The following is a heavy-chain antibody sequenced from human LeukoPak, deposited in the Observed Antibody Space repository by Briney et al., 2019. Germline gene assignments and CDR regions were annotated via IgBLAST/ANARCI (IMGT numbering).Heavy chain of an antibody. CDR2: INPSGGST. V-gene: IGHV1-46*01. CDR1: GYTFTSYY. Sequence: ASVKVSCKASGYTFTSYYMHWVRQAPGQGLEWMGIINPSGGSTSYAQKFQGRVTMTRDMSTSTVYVELSSLRSEDTAVYYCARRGFLSRSEGYYYYMDVWGKGTTVTVSS. CDR3: ARRGFLSRSEGYYYYMDV. D-gene: IGHD3-10*01. J-gene: IGHJ6*03.